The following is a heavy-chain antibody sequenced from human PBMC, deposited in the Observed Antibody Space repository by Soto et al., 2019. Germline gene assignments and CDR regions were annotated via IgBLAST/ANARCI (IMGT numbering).Heavy chain of an antibody. CDR2: INHSGST. Sequence: PSETLSLTCAVYGGSFSGYYWSWIRQPPGKGLEWIGEINHSGSTNCNPSLKSRVTISVDTSKNQFSLKLSSVTAADTAVYYCAREKQASLLWFGEWNYYGMDVWGQGTTVTVSS. D-gene: IGHD3-10*01. CDR3: AREKQASLLWFGEWNYYGMDV. J-gene: IGHJ6*02. V-gene: IGHV4-34*01. CDR1: GGSFSGYY.